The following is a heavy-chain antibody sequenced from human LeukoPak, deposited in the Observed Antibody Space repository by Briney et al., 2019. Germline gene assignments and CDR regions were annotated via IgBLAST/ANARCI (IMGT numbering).Heavy chain of an antibody. CDR2: ISGSGGAT. CDR3: AKDHYYDSSGYYGAPPV. J-gene: IGHJ3*01. Sequence: GGSLRLSCAASGFTFSDYAMTWVRQAPGKGLEWVSGISGSGGATYYADSVKGRFTISRDNSQNTVYLQMNSLRAEDTAVYYCAKDHYYDSSGYYGAPPVWGQGTMVTVSS. V-gene: IGHV3-23*01. CDR1: GFTFSDYA. D-gene: IGHD3-22*01.